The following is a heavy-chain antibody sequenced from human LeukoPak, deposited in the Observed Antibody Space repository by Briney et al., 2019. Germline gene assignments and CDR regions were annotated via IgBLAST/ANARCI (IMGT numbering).Heavy chain of an antibody. V-gene: IGHV3-30*18. J-gene: IGHJ4*02. CDR3: AKDRQWLALDY. CDR2: ISYDGSSK. CDR1: GFTFSSYG. Sequence: PGGSLRLSCAASGFTFSSYGMHWVRQAPGKGLEWVAVISYDGSSKYYADSVKGRFTISRDNSKNTLYLQMNSLRAEDTAVYYCAKDRQWLALDYWGQGTLVTVSS. D-gene: IGHD6-19*01.